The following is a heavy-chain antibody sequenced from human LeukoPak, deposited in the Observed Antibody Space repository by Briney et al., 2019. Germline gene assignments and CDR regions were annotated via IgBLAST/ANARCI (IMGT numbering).Heavy chain of an antibody. V-gene: IGHV3-23*01. CDR2: ISGSGGST. CDR3: AKDLSFAAAGTPGY. J-gene: IGHJ4*02. Sequence: GGSLRLSCAASGFTFSSYSMNWVRQAPGKGLEWVSAISGSGGSTYYADSVKGRFTISRDNSKNTLYLQMNSLRAEDTAVYYCAKDLSFAAAGTPGYWGQGTLVTVSS. D-gene: IGHD6-13*01. CDR1: GFTFSSYS.